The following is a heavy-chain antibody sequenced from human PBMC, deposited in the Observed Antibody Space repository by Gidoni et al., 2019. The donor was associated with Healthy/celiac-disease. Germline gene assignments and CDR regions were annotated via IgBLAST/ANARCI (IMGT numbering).Heavy chain of an antibody. CDR3: ARDTRYSSSLDY. CDR1: GFTFSSYG. J-gene: IGHJ4*02. V-gene: IGHV3-33*01. D-gene: IGHD6-6*01. CDR2: IWYDGSNK. Sequence: QVQLVESGGGVVQPGRSLRLSCAASGFTFSSYGMHWVRQAPGKGLEWVAVIWYDGSNKYYADSVKGRFTISRDNSKNTLYLQMNSLRAEDTAVYYCARDTRYSSSLDYWGQGTLVTVSS.